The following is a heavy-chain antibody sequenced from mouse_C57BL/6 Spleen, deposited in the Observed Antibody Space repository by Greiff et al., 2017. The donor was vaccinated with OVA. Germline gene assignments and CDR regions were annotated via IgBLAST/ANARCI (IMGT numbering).Heavy chain of an antibody. CDR3: ARVITTGGDYFDY. D-gene: IGHD1-1*01. J-gene: IGHJ2*01. CDR1: GYTFTSYW. Sequence: VQLQQSGAELVKPGASVKLSCKASGYTFTSYWMHWVKQRPGQGLEWIGMIHPNSGSTNYNEKFKSKATLTVDKSSSTAYMQLSSLTSEDSAVYYCARVITTGGDYFDYWGQGTTLTVSS. CDR2: IHPNSGST. V-gene: IGHV1-64*01.